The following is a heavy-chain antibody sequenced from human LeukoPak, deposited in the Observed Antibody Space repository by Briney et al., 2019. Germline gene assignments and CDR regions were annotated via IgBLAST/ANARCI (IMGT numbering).Heavy chain of an antibody. CDR2: INHSGST. J-gene: IGHJ4*02. V-gene: IGHV4-39*07. CDR1: GGSIRSSYYY. Sequence: SETLSLTCTVSGGSIRSSYYYWSWIRQPPGKGLEWIGEINHSGSTNYNPSLKSRVTISVDTSKNQFSPKLSSVTAADTAVYYCASIRGDDYDFWSGYYPVDYWGQGTLVTVSS. CDR3: ASIRGDDYDFWSGYYPVDY. D-gene: IGHD3-3*01.